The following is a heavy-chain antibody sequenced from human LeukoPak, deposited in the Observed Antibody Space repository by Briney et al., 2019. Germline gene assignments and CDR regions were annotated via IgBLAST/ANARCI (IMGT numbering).Heavy chain of an antibody. CDR1: GGSISSSNW. CDR2: IYHSGST. D-gene: IGHD3-22*01. CDR3: ARATFDSRGYYYEGEY. V-gene: IGHV4-4*02. Sequence: SGTLSLTCAVSGGSISSSNWWSWVRQPPGKGLEWIGEIYHSGSTNYNPSLKSRVTISVDKSKNKFSLKLSSVTAADTAVYYCARATFDSRGYYYEGEYWGQGTLVTVSS. J-gene: IGHJ4*02.